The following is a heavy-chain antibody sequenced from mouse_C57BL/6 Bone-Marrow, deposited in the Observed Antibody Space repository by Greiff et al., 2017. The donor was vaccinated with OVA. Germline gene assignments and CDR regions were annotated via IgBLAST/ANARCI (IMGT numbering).Heavy chain of an antibody. CDR1: GYTFTSYW. D-gene: IGHD1-1*01. CDR3: ADYYGPYWYFDV. CDR2: IHPNSGST. J-gene: IGHJ1*03. V-gene: IGHV1-64*01. Sequence: QVQLQQPGAELVKPGASVKLSCKASGYTFTSYWMHWVKQRPGQGLEWIGMIHPNSGSTNYNEKFKSKATLTVDKSSSTAYMQLSSLTSEDSAVYYCADYYGPYWYFDVWGTGTTVTVSS.